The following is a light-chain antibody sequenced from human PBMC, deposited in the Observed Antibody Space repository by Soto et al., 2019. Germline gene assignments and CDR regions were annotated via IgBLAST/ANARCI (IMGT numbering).Light chain of an antibody. CDR3: SSYAGSKNLV. Sequence: QSVLTQPPSASGSPGQSVTISCTGTSSDVGAYSYVSWYQQHPGKAPKIMISEVNQRPSGVPDRFSGSKSGNTASLTVSGLRAEDEADYYCSSYAGSKNLVFGGGTQLTVL. CDR2: EVN. V-gene: IGLV2-8*01. J-gene: IGLJ3*02. CDR1: SSDVGAYSY.